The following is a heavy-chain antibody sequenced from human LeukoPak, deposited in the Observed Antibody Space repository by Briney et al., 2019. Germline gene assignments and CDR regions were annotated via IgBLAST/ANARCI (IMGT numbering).Heavy chain of an antibody. CDR1: GGSFSGYY. CDR2: INHSGST. J-gene: IGHJ4*02. CDR3: ARDHDIVVVPAAIPIYYFDY. D-gene: IGHD2-2*01. Sequence: PSETLSLTCAVYGGSFSGYYWSWIRQPPGKGLEWIGEINHSGSTNYNPSLKSRVTISVDTSKNQFSLKLSSVTAADTAVYYCARDHDIVVVPAAIPIYYFDYWGQGTLVTVSS. V-gene: IGHV4-34*01.